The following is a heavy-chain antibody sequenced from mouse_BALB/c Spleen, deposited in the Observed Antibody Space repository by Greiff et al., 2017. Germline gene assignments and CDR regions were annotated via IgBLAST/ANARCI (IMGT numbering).Heavy chain of an antibody. V-gene: IGHV2-6-5*01. CDR3: AKHCCGGPWYFDV. J-gene: IGHJ1*01. CDR1: GFSLTDYG. Sequence: VQLVESGPGLVAPSQSLSITCTVSGFSLTDYGVSWIRQPTGKGLEWLGVIWGGGSTYYNSALKSRLSISKDNSKSQVFLKMNSLQTDDTAMYYCAKHCCGGPWYFDVWGAGTTVTVSS. CDR2: IWGGGST.